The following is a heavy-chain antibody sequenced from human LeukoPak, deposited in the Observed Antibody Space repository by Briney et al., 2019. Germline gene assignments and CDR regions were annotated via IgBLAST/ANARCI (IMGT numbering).Heavy chain of an antibody. CDR3: ARDSDIAVALDY. V-gene: IGHV3-30*04. J-gene: IGHJ4*02. D-gene: IGHD6-19*01. CDR2: ISYDGSNK. Sequence: GGSLRLSCAASGFTFSSYAVHWVRQAPGKGLEWVAVISYDGSNKYYADSVKGRFTISRDNSKNTLYLQMNSLRAEDTAVYYCARDSDIAVALDYWGQGTLVTVSS. CDR1: GFTFSSYA.